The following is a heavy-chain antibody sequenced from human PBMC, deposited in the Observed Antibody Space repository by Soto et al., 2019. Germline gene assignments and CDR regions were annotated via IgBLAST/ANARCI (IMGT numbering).Heavy chain of an antibody. CDR1: GGSFSGYY. J-gene: IGHJ5*02. CDR2: INHSGST. Sequence: QVQLQQWGAGLLKPSETLSLTCAFYGGSFSGYYWSWIRQPPGQGLEWIGEINHSGSTNNNPSLKSRVTISVDTSKNQFSLKLSSVTAADTAVYYCARGPRPYNWFDPWGQGTLVTVSS. D-gene: IGHD6-6*01. V-gene: IGHV4-34*01. CDR3: ARGPRPYNWFDP.